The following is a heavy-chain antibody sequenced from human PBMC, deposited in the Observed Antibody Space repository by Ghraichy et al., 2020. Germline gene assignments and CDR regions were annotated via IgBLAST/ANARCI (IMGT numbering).Heavy chain of an antibody. D-gene: IGHD2-15*01. J-gene: IGHJ3*02. CDR3: ARESADPEQDIVEGGYAFDI. CDR1: GYTFTGYY. Sequence: ASVKVSCKASGYTFTGYYMHWVRQAPGQGLEWMGWINPNSGGTNYAQKFQGWVTMTRDTSISTAYMELSRLRSDDTAVYYCARESADPEQDIVEGGYAFDIWGQGTMVTVSS. CDR2: INPNSGGT. V-gene: IGHV1-2*04.